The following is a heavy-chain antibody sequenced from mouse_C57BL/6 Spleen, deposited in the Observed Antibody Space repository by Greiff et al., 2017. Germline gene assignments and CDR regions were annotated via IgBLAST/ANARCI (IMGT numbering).Heavy chain of an antibody. V-gene: IGHV3-6*01. CDR2: ISYDGSN. Sequence: ESGPGLVKPSPSLSLSCSVTGYSITSGYYWNWIRQFPGNKLEWMGYISYDGSNNYNRSLKNRISITRDTSKNQFFLKLNSVTTEDTATYYCAREPYYCGSSYFAMDYWGQGTSVTVSS. CDR3: AREPYYCGSSYFAMDY. J-gene: IGHJ4*01. D-gene: IGHD1-1*01. CDR1: GYSITSGYY.